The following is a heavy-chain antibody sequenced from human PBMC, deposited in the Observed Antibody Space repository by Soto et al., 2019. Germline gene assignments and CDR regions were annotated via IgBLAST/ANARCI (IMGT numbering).Heavy chain of an antibody. D-gene: IGHD5-18*01. CDR2: IYYSGIS. CDR1: GGSPSSGCFY. J-gene: IGHJ6*02. V-gene: IGHV4-31*03. CDR3: ARNGYTYGMDV. Sequence: TLSLPCTVSGGSPSSGCFYWSWIRQHPGKGLEWIGYIYYSGISYYNPSLKSRFSISLDTSRNQFSMTLKSVTAADTAVYYCARNGYTYGMDVWGQGATVTVS.